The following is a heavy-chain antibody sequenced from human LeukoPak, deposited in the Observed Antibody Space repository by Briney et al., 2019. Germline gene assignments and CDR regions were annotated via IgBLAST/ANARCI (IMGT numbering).Heavy chain of an antibody. CDR1: GYTFTNYG. Sequence: ASVKVSCKASGYTFTNYGISWVRQAPGQGLEWMRWISAYNGNTDFPQKFQGRITMTTDTSTSTSYMELRSLRSDDTAVYYCARVGVYCSSTSCHDYCGQGTLVTVSS. D-gene: IGHD2-2*01. CDR2: ISAYNGNT. V-gene: IGHV1-18*01. CDR3: ARVGVYCSSTSCHDY. J-gene: IGHJ4*02.